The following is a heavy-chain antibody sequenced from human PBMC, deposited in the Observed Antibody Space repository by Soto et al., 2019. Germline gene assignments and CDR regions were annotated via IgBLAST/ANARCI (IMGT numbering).Heavy chain of an antibody. CDR1: GFTLSTYA. D-gene: IGHD1-1*01. Sequence: EVQLLESGGGLVQPGGSLRLSCVASGFTLSTYAMSWVRQAPGKGLEWVSGITGSGGSTYYADSVKGRFTISRDNSKSTVSLHMNNLRAEYTAVYYCVKHRGTPSGAFDIWGQGTMVTVSS. CDR2: ITGSGGST. J-gene: IGHJ3*02. CDR3: VKHRGTPSGAFDI. V-gene: IGHV3-23*01.